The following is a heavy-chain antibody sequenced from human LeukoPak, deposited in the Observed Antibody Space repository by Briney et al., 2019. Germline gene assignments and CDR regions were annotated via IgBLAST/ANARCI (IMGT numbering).Heavy chain of an antibody. J-gene: IGHJ4*02. CDR1: GFTFSSYS. Sequence: GGSLRLSCAASGFTFSSYSMNCVRQAPGKGLEWVPSISSSSSYIYYADSGNGRFTISRDNAKNSLYLQMNSLRAEDTAEYYGARETRCHKRSGCWTLPSDYWGQGSMVTVSS. D-gene: IGHD3-3*01. CDR3: ARETRCHKRSGCWTLPSDY. CDR2: ISSSSSYI. V-gene: IGHV3-21*01.